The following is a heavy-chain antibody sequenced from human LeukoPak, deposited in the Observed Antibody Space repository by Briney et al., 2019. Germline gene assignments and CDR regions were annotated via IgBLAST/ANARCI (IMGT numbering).Heavy chain of an antibody. CDR2: IKQDGSEK. J-gene: IGHJ4*02. Sequence: GGSLRLSCAASGFTFSSYWMSWVRQAPGKGLEWVANIKQDGSEKYYVDSVKGRFTISRDNAKNSLYLQMNSLRAEDTAAYYCARYLVPPCSGGSCYSRPQDYWGQGTLVTVSS. CDR3: ARYLVPPCSGGSCYSRPQDY. D-gene: IGHD2-15*01. CDR1: GFTFSSYW. V-gene: IGHV3-7*03.